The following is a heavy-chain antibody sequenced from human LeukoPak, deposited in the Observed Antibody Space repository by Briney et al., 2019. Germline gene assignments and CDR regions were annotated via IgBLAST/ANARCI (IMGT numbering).Heavy chain of an antibody. J-gene: IGHJ6*03. CDR2: IYYSGST. Sequence: PSETLSLTCTVSGGSISSHYWSWIRQPPGKGLEWIGYIYYSGSTNYNPSLKSRVTISVDTSKNQFSLKLSSVTAADTAVYYCARTNYYDSSDYRYYYYYYYMDVWGKGTTVTVSS. V-gene: IGHV4-59*11. D-gene: IGHD3-22*01. CDR3: ARTNYYDSSDYRYYYYYYYMDV. CDR1: GGSISSHY.